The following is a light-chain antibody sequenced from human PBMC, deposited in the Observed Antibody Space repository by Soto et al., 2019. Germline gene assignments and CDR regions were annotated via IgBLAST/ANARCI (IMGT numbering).Light chain of an antibody. V-gene: IGKV1-39*01. Sequence: DIPMTQSPSSLSASVGDRVTITCRASRSISRYLNWYQQKPGKAPKLLIYAASNLQSGVPSRFSGSGSGTEFTLTITGLQPEDLGTYYCLQSYTPLFTFGPGTRVDIK. CDR1: RSISRY. CDR2: AAS. CDR3: LQSYTPLFT. J-gene: IGKJ3*01.